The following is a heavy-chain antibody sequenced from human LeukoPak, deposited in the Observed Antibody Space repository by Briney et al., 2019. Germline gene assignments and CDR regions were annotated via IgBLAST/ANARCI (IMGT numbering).Heavy chain of an antibody. V-gene: IGHV3-30-3*01. CDR2: ISYDGSNK. J-gene: IGHJ4*02. CDR3: ARSYDSSGNFDY. D-gene: IGHD3-22*01. CDR1: GFTFSSYA. Sequence: GGSLRLSCAASGFTFSSYAMHWVRQAPGKGLEWVAVISYDGSNKYYAGSVKGRFTISRDNSKNTLYLQMNSLRAEDTAVYYCARSYDSSGNFDYWGQGTLVTVSS.